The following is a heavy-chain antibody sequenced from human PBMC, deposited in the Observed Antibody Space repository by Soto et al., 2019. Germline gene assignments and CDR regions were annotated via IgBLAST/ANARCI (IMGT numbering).Heavy chain of an antibody. J-gene: IGHJ4*02. D-gene: IGHD6-13*01. CDR3: AGTSSSWYTADY. V-gene: IGHV4-31*03. Sequence: SETLSLTCTVSGGSISSGGYYWSWIRQHPGKGLEWIGYIYYSGSTYYNPSLKSRVTISVDTSKNQFSLKLSSVTAADTAVYYCAGTSSSWYTADYWGQGTLVTVSS. CDR1: GGSISSGGYY. CDR2: IYYSGST.